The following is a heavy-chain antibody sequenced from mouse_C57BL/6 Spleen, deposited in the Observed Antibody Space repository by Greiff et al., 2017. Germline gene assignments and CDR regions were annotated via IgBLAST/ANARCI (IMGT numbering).Heavy chain of an antibody. V-gene: IGHV14-2*01. D-gene: IGHD1-1*01. J-gene: IGHJ2*01. CDR1: GFNIQDYY. Sequence: VQLQQSGAELVKPGASVKLSCTASGFNIQDYYMHWVKQRTEQGLEWIGRIAPEDGETKYAPTFQGKATITADTSSNTAYLQLSSLTSEDTAVYYCARATTVVEGYWGQGTTLTVSS. CDR3: ARATTVVEGY. CDR2: IAPEDGET.